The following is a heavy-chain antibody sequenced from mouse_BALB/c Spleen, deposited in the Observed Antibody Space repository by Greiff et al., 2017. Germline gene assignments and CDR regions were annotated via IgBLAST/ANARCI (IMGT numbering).Heavy chain of an antibody. CDR1: GYTFTDYN. CDR3: ARGGGSTPFDY. D-gene: IGHD1-1*01. Sequence: VQLQQSGPELVKPGASVKISCKASGYTFTDYNMHWVKQRPGQGLEWIGEINPSNGRTNYNEKFKSKATLTVDKSSSTAYMQLSSLTSEDSAVYYCARGGGSTPFDYWGQGTTLTVSS. CDR2: INPSNGRT. V-gene: IGHV1S81*02. J-gene: IGHJ2*01.